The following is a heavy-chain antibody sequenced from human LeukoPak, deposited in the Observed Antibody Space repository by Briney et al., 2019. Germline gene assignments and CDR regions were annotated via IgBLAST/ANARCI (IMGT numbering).Heavy chain of an antibody. V-gene: IGHV3-30*18. CDR1: GFTFSSYA. CDR3: AKRGRSEYSSSGMDV. D-gene: IGHD6-6*01. Sequence: GGSLRLSCAASGFTFSSYAMSWVRQAPGKGLEWVAVISYDGSNKYYADSVKGRFTISRDNSKNTLYLQMNSLRAEDTAVYYCAKRGRSEYSSSGMDVWGQGTTVTVSS. CDR2: ISYDGSNK. J-gene: IGHJ6*02.